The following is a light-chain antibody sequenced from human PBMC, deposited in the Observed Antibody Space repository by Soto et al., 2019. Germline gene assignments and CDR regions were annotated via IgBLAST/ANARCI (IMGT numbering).Light chain of an antibody. CDR3: QQYNSYSSLS. CDR1: QSISSW. J-gene: IGKJ4*01. CDR2: KAS. V-gene: IGKV1-5*03. Sequence: DIQMTQSPSTLSASVGDRVTITCRASQSISSWLAWYQQKPGKAPKLLIYKASGLESGVPSRFSDSGSVTDFTLNISSLQPDDFATYYSQQYNSYSSLSFGGWTQVDI.